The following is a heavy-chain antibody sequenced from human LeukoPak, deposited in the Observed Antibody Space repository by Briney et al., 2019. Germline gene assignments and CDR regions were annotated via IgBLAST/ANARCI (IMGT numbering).Heavy chain of an antibody. CDR3: ARGRPKWDIVVVPAAIGRIYFDY. Sequence: SETLSLTCAVYGGSFSGYYWSWICQPPGKGLEWIGEINHSGSTNYNPSLKSRVTISVDTSKNQFSLKLSSVTAADTAVYYCARGRPKWDIVVVPAAIGRIYFDYWGQGTLVTVSS. D-gene: IGHD2-2*02. CDR1: GGSFSGYY. V-gene: IGHV4-34*01. J-gene: IGHJ4*02. CDR2: INHSGST.